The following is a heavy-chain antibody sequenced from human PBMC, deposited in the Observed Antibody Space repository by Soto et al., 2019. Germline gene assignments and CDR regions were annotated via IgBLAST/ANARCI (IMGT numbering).Heavy chain of an antibody. CDR1: GGSVSSDSYY. CDR3: ARQGGAFDI. J-gene: IGHJ3*02. CDR2: IHYSGST. Sequence: QVQLQESGPGLVKPSETLSLTCAVSGGSVSSDSYYWNWIRQPPGKGLEWIGYIHYSGSTNYNPSLTSRVTMAVDTSKNQFSLKMSSVTAADTAVYYCARQGGAFDIWGQGTMVTVSS. V-gene: IGHV4-61*01.